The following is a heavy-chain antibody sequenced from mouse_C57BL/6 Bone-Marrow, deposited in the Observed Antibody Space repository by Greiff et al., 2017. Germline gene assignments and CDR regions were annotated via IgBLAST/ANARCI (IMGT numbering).Heavy chain of an antibody. CDR1: GFTFSSYG. D-gene: IGHD2-2*01. CDR3: ARRGVTTHYYAMDF. J-gene: IGHJ4*01. CDR2: ISSGGSYT. Sequence: EVQRVESGGDLVKPGGSLKLSCAASGFTFSSYGMSWVRQTPDKRLEWVATISSGGSYTYYPDSVKGRITISRDTARNTLYLQLSSLKSEDTAMYYCARRGVTTHYYAMDFWGQGTAVTVS. V-gene: IGHV5-6*01.